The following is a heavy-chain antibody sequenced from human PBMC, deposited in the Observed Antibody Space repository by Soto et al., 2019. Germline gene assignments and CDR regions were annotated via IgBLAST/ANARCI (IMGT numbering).Heavy chain of an antibody. J-gene: IGHJ6*02. D-gene: IGHD6-19*01. Sequence: ASVKVSCKASGYTFTGYYMHWVRQAPGQGLEWMGWINPNSGGTNYAQKFQGWVTMTRDTSISTAYMELSRLRSDDTAVYYCARALGSSGWYVEDYYYYGMDVWGQGTTVTVSS. CDR1: GYTFTGYY. V-gene: IGHV1-2*04. CDR3: ARALGSSGWYVEDYYYYGMDV. CDR2: INPNSGGT.